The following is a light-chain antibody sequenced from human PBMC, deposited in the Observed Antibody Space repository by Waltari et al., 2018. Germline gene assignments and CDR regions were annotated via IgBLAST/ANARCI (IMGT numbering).Light chain of an antibody. CDR2: YDS. Sequence: SYVLTQPPSVSVSPGKTARITCGGHNLGTRTVHWDQQKPGQAPVLVIRYDSTRPSGTPERFSASDSGSTATLTISRVEAGDEADYYCQVWHTTSDPYVVFGGGTKLTVL. J-gene: IGLJ2*01. V-gene: IGLV3-21*04. CDR1: NLGTRT. CDR3: QVWHTTSDPYVV.